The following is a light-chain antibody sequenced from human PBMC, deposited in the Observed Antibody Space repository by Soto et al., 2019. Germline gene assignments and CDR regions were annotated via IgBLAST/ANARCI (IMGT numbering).Light chain of an antibody. V-gene: IGKV3-20*01. Sequence: EIVLTQSPGTLSLSPGERATLSCRASQSVSSSYLAWYQQKAGQAPKLLIYGASSRATGIPDRFSGSGSGTDFTLTISRLEPEDFAMYYCQQYGSTPVTFGQGTKVDIK. CDR3: QQYGSTPVT. CDR2: GAS. CDR1: QSVSSSY. J-gene: IGKJ1*01.